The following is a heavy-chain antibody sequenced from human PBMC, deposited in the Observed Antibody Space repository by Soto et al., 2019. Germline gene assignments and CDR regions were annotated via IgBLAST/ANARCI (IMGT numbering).Heavy chain of an antibody. CDR1: GFTFSSYS. CDR3: ARDSEYYDFWSGYRSRGNY. CDR2: ISSSSSTI. Sequence: GGSLRLSCAASGFTFSSYSMNWVRQAPGKGLEWVSYISSSSSTIYYADSVKGRFTISRDNAKNSLYLQMNSLRAEDTAVYYCARDSEYYDFWSGYRSRGNYWGQGTLVTVSS. V-gene: IGHV3-48*01. J-gene: IGHJ4*02. D-gene: IGHD3-3*01.